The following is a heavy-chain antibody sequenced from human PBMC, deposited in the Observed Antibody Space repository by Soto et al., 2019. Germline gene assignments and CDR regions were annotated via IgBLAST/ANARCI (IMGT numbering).Heavy chain of an antibody. J-gene: IGHJ4*02. CDR1: GFTFSSYG. CDR3: ARESLPGIAGAGTFDY. Sequence: LRLSCAASGFTFSSYGMHWVRQAPGKGLEWVAVIWYDGSNKYYADSVKGRFTISRDNSKNTLYLQMNSLRAEDTAVYYCARESLPGIAGAGTFDYWGQGTLVTVSS. CDR2: IWYDGSNK. D-gene: IGHD6-19*01. V-gene: IGHV3-33*01.